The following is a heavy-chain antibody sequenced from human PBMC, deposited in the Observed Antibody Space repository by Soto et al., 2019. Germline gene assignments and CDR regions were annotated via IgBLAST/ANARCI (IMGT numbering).Heavy chain of an antibody. CDR3: ATSSVSRLLNHWYFDL. CDR2: ISFGVTT. V-gene: IGHV4-39*01. Sequence: QVHLQESGPGLVKPSETLSLTCTVSGGSISSSDYYWGWFRQSPGKGLEWIGSISFGVTTYYNPSLKSRLTISIDTSNNQFSLKLSSLTAADTAVYYCATSSVSRLLNHWYFDLWGRGTLVTVSS. J-gene: IGHJ2*01. CDR1: GGSISSSDYY.